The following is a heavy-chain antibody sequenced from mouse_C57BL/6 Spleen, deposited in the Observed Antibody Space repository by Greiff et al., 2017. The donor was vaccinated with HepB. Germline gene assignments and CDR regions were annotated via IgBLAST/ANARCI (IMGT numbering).Heavy chain of an antibody. CDR3: TTGTRVLFAY. Sequence: VQLQQSGAELVRPGASVKLSCTASGFNIKDDYMHWVKQRPEQGLEWIGWIDPENGDTEYASKFQGKATITADTSSNTAYLQLSSLTSEDTAVYYCTTGTRVLFAYWGQGTLVTVSA. CDR1: GFNIKDDY. J-gene: IGHJ3*01. CDR2: IDPENGDT. V-gene: IGHV14-4*01. D-gene: IGHD4-1*01.